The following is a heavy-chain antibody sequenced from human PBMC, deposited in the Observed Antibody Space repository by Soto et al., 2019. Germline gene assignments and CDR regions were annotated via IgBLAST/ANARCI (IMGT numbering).Heavy chain of an antibody. Sequence: EVQLVESGGGLIQPGGSLRLSCAASGFTVSSNYMSWVRQAPGKGLEWVSVIYSGGSTYYADSVKGRFTISRDNSKNTLFLQMTSLRADDTALYYCAKGLEVGVLHYGMNVWGQGITVTVSS. D-gene: IGHD2-15*01. CDR2: IYSGGST. J-gene: IGHJ6*02. V-gene: IGHV3-66*03. CDR1: GFTVSSNY. CDR3: AKGLEVGVLHYGMNV.